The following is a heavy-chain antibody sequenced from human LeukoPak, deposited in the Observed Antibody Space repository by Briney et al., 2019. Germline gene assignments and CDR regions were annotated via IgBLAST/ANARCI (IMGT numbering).Heavy chain of an antibody. Sequence: ASVKVSCKASGYTFTSYGISWVRQAPGQGLEWMGWISAYNGNTNYAQKLQGRVTMTTDTSTSTAYMELRSLRSDDTAVYYCARVSVAAAGPADNWFDPWAREPWSPSPQ. CDR1: GYTFTSYG. V-gene: IGHV1-18*01. D-gene: IGHD6-13*01. CDR2: ISAYNGNT. J-gene: IGHJ5*02. CDR3: ARVSVAAAGPADNWFDP.